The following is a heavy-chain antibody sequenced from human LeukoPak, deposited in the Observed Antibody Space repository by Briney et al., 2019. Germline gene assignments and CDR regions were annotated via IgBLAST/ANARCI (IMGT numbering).Heavy chain of an antibody. V-gene: IGHV1-18*01. CDR2: ISAYNCNT. CDR1: VSRFTSYG. Sequence: ASVKVSCKGTVSRFTSYGISWVRQAPGQGLEWVGWISAYNCNTNYAQKLQGRVTMTTDTSTSTAYMELRSLRSDDTAVYYCARDRKDIVVVPAARKNFDYWGQGTLVTVSS. CDR3: ARDRKDIVVVPAARKNFDY. J-gene: IGHJ4*02. D-gene: IGHD2-2*01.